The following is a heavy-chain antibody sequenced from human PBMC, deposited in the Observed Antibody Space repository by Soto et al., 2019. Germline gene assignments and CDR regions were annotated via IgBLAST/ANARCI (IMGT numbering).Heavy chain of an antibody. CDR3: ARDELRFLEWLLTTRYYYYGMDV. CDR2: IIPILGIA. J-gene: IGHJ6*02. D-gene: IGHD3-3*01. Sequence: ASVKVSCKASGGTFSSYTISWVRQAPGQGLEWMGRIIPILGIANHAQRFQGRVTITADTSTSTAYMELMSLRSDDTAVYYCARDELRFLEWLLTTRYYYYGMDVWGQGTTVTVSS. V-gene: IGHV1-69*04. CDR1: GGTFSSYT.